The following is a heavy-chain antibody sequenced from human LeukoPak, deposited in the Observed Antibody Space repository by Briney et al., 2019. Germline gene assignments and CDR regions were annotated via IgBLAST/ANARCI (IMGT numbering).Heavy chain of an antibody. V-gene: IGHV4-34*01. CDR2: INHSGST. Sequence: SETLSLTCAVYGGSFSGYYWSWIRQPPGKGLEWIGEINHSGSTNYNPSLKSRVTISVDTFKNQFSLKLSSVTAADTAVYYCARGAYYYGSGSYRSQGYWGQGTLVTVSS. J-gene: IGHJ4*02. D-gene: IGHD3-10*01. CDR3: ARGAYYYGSGSYRSQGY. CDR1: GGSFSGYY.